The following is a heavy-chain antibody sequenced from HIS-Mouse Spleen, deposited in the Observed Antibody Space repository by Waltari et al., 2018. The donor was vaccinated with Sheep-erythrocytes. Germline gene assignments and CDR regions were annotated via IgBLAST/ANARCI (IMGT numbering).Heavy chain of an antibody. J-gene: IGHJ4*02. CDR3: ARAGYSGEYYFDY. D-gene: IGHD5-12*01. Sequence: EVQLVESGGGLVKPGGSLRLSCAASGFTFSSYSMNGVRQAPGKGREWVSSISSSSRYIYYADSVKGRFTISRDNAKNSLYLQMNSLRAEDTAVYYCARAGYSGEYYFDYWGQGTLVTVSS. V-gene: IGHV3-21*01. CDR2: ISSSSRYI. CDR1: GFTFSSYS.